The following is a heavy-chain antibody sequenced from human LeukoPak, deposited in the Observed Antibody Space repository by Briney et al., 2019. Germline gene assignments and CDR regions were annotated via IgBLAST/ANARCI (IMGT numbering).Heavy chain of an antibody. Sequence: GGSLRLSCEASGFTFDDYGMSWVRQPPGKGLEWVSGINRNGGSTDYADSVKGRFTVSRDNSKNTLFLQMNSLRAEDTAVFYCAKRYGDSTGWFLDFWGQGSLVTVSS. V-gene: IGHV3-20*04. CDR1: GFTFDDYG. CDR3: AKRYGDSTGWFLDF. D-gene: IGHD6-13*01. CDR2: INRNGGST. J-gene: IGHJ4*02.